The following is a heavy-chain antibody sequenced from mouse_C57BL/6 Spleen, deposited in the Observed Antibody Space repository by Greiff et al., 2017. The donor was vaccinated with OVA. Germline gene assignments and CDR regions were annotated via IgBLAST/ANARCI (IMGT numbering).Heavy chain of an antibody. CDR2: ISSGGSYT. J-gene: IGHJ1*03. Sequence: EVQGVESGGDLVKPGGSLKLSCAASGFTFSSYGMSWVRQTPDKRLEWVATISSGGSYTYYPDSVKGRFTISRDNAKNTLYLQMSSLKSEDTAMYYCARRGTVVAHWYFDVWGTGTTVTVSS. V-gene: IGHV5-6*01. CDR3: ARRGTVVAHWYFDV. D-gene: IGHD1-1*01. CDR1: GFTFSSYG.